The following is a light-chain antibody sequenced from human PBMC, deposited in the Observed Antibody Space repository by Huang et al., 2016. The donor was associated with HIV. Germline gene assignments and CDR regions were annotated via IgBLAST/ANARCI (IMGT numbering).Light chain of an antibody. V-gene: IGKV2-30*01. CDR3: VQGTYWPPAT. J-gene: IGKJ5*01. Sequence: DVVMTQSPLSLPVTLGQPASISCRSSQSLVYSDGNTYLNWFQQRPGQSPRRLIYKVSNRDSGVPDRVSGSGSGTDFTLKISRVEAEDVGVYFCVQGTYWPPATFGQGTRLEIK. CDR2: KVS. CDR1: QSLVYSDGNTY.